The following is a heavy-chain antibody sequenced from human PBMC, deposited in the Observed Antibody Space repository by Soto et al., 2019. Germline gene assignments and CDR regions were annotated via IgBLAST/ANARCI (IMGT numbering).Heavy chain of an antibody. CDR2: IIPILGIA. CDR1: GGTFSSNT. J-gene: IGHJ2*01. D-gene: IGHD2-2*01. Sequence: QVQLVQSGAEVKKPGSSVKVSCKASGGTFSSNTISWVRQAPGQGLEWMGRIIPILGIANYAQKFQGRVTMTGDKSTSTAYMELSSLRSEDTAVYYCAGGYCSSTSCSYWYFDLWGRGTLVTVSS. CDR3: AGGYCSSTSCSYWYFDL. V-gene: IGHV1-69*02.